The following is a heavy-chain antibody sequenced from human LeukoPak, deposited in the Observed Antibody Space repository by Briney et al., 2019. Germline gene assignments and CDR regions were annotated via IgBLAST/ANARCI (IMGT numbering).Heavy chain of an antibody. CDR1: GFTFSSYS. CDR3: ARVAGMNAFDI. CDR2: ISSSSSYI. D-gene: IGHD6-19*01. J-gene: IGHJ3*02. V-gene: IGHV3-21*01. Sequence: GGSLRLSCAASGFTFSSYSMNWVRQAPGKGLEWVSSISSSSSYIYYADSVKGRFTISRDNAKNSLYLQMNSLGAEDTAVYYCARVAGMNAFDIWGQGTMVTVSS.